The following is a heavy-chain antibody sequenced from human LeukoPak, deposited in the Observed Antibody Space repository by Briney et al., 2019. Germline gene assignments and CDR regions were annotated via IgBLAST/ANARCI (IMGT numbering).Heavy chain of an antibody. Sequence: GGSLRLSCAASGFTFSTYAMSWVRQAPGKGLEWVSSISGSSTYYAAAVKGRFTISRDNSQNTLYLQMNSLRAEDTAVYYCAKRTTWPFDVWGQGTMVTVSS. D-gene: IGHD1-14*01. CDR3: AKRTTWPFDV. V-gene: IGHV3-23*01. CDR2: ISGSST. CDR1: GFTFSTYA. J-gene: IGHJ3*01.